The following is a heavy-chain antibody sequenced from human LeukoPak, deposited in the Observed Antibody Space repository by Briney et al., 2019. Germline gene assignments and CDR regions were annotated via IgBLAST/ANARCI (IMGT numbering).Heavy chain of an antibody. V-gene: IGHV3-15*01. Sequence: GSLRLSCAASGFTFSNAWMSWVRQAPGKGLEWVGRIKSKTDGGTTDYAAPVKGRFTIPRDDSKNTLYLQMNSLKTEDTAVYYCTIGYCSGGSCYGYYFDYWGQGTLVTVSS. CDR3: TIGYCSGGSCYGYYFDY. J-gene: IGHJ4*02. CDR2: IKSKTDGGTT. CDR1: GFTFSNAW. D-gene: IGHD2-15*01.